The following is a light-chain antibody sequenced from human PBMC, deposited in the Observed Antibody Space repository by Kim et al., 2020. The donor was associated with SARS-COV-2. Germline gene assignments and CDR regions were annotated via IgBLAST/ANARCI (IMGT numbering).Light chain of an antibody. J-gene: IGLJ1*01. V-gene: IGLV3-1*01. CDR2: QDN. CDR3: QAWDSITVV. CDR1: KLGDKY. Sequence: SYELTQPPSVSVSPGQTATITCSGDKLGDKYACWYQQKPGQSPVLVIYQDNKRPSGIPERFSGSNSGNTATLTISGTQAMDEADYYCQAWDSITVVFGTGTKVTVL.